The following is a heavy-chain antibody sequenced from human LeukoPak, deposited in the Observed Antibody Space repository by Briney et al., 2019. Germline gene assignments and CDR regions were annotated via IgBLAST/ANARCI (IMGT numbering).Heavy chain of an antibody. CDR1: GFTFSSYA. D-gene: IGHD3-10*01. J-gene: IGHJ3*02. V-gene: IGHV3-64D*06. Sequence: GGSLRLSCSASGFTFSSYAMHWVRQAPGKGLEYVSAISSNGGSTYYADSVKGGFTISRDNSKNTLYLQMGSLRAEDTAVYYCVTAYYYGSGSDGAFDIWGQGTMVTVSS. CDR2: ISSNGGST. CDR3: VTAYYYGSGSDGAFDI.